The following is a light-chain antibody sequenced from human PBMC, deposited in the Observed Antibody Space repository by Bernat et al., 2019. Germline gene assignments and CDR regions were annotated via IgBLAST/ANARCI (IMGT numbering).Light chain of an antibody. CDR1: QGISNY. CDR2: DAS. Sequence: DIQMTQSPSSLSASVGDRVTITCRASQGISNYLAWYQQKPGKVPKLLIYDASTLQSGVPSRFSGSGSETDFTLTISSLQPGDVATYYCQESNSAPFTFGPGTKVDIK. CDR3: QESNSAPFT. J-gene: IGKJ3*01. V-gene: IGKV1-27*01.